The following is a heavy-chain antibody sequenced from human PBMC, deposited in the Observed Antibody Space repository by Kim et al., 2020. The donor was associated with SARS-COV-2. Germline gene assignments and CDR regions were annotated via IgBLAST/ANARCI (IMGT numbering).Heavy chain of an antibody. Sequence: GGSLRLSCAASGFTFSSYAMSWVRQAPGKGLEWVSAISGSGGSTYYADSVKGRFTISRDNSKNTLYLQMNSLRAEDTAVYYCAKGGTIFGVDHASFDYWGQGTLVTVSS. CDR3: AKGGTIFGVDHASFDY. V-gene: IGHV3-23*01. J-gene: IGHJ4*02. D-gene: IGHD3-3*01. CDR2: ISGSGGST. CDR1: GFTFSSYA.